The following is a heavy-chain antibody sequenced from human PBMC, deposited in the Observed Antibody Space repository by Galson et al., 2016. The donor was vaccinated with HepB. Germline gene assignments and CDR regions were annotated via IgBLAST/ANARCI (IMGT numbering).Heavy chain of an antibody. D-gene: IGHD3-10*01. J-gene: IGHJ3*02. V-gene: IGHV3-21*01. Sequence: SLRLSCAASGLPFSTYSMHWVRQAPGQGLEWVSYIHSDSSYIYYADSVNGRFTISRDNAKNSLSLQMNSLRAEDTAVYYCVRDSHFGAFDIWGQGTMVTVSS. CDR2: IHSDSSYI. CDR1: GLPFSTYS. CDR3: VRDSHFGAFDI.